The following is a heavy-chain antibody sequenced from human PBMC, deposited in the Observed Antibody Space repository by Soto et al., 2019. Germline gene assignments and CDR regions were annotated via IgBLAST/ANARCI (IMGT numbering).Heavy chain of an antibody. CDR2: ISYDGSNK. Sequence: QVQLVESGGGVVQPGRSLRLSCAASGFTFSSYGMHWVRQAPGKGLEWVAVISYDGSNKYYADSVKGRFTVSRDSSKNTLYLQMNSLRPEDTAVYYCARDEGRGFDCSSTSCDWKSYYGMDVWGQGTTVTVSS. J-gene: IGHJ6*02. D-gene: IGHD2-2*01. CDR3: ARDEGRGFDCSSTSCDWKSYYGMDV. CDR1: GFTFSSYG. V-gene: IGHV3-30-3*01.